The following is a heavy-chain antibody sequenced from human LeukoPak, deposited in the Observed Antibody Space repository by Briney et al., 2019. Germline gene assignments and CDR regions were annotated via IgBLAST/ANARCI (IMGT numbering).Heavy chain of an antibody. V-gene: IGHV1-18*01. CDR2: ISSNNGNT. D-gene: IGHD3-22*01. CDR3: ARSLHYYDNSGLFIQY. Sequence: AASVKVSCKASGGTFSSYAISWVRQAPGQGLEWRGWISSNNGNTKYAHKLQGRVTMTADTTTSTAYMELRSLRSDDTAVYYCARSLHYYDNSGLFIQYWGQGTLVTVSS. J-gene: IGHJ1*01. CDR1: GGTFSSYA.